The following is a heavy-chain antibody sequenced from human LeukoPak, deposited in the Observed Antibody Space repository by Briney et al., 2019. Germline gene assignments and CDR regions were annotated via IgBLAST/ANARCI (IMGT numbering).Heavy chain of an antibody. Sequence: GGSLSLSCAASGITFSSYAMSWVRQAPGRGLEWVSGIGGSGGATYYADSVKGRFTISRDNSKNTLYLQMNSLRAEDTAVYYCAKGSISGTRSLFDYWGQGTLVTVSS. CDR3: AKGSISGTRSLFDY. V-gene: IGHV3-23*01. CDR1: GITFSSYA. CDR2: IGGSGGAT. D-gene: IGHD1-20*01. J-gene: IGHJ4*02.